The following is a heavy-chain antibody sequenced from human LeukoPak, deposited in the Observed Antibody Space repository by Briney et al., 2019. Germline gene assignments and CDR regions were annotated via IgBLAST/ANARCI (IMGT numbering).Heavy chain of an antibody. D-gene: IGHD3-16*01. J-gene: IGHJ5*02. CDR3: AKGLGWFDP. CDR1: GFTFSSNA. V-gene: IGHV3-23*01. CDR2: IIGSGGST. Sequence: GGSLRLSCAASGFTFSSNAMSWVRQAPGKGLEWVSSIIGSGGSTYNADSVKGRFTLSRDNSKNTLYLQMNSLRVEDTAFYYCAKGLGWFDPWGQGTLVTVSS.